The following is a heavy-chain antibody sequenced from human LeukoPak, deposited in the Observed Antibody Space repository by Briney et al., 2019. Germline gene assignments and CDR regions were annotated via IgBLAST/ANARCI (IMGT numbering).Heavy chain of an antibody. D-gene: IGHD1-26*01. V-gene: IGHV3-64D*09. CDR2: ISSNGGST. Sequence: PGGSLRLSCSASGFTFSSYAMHWVRQAPGKGLEYVSAISSNGGSTYYADSVKGRFTISRDNSKNTLYLQMSSLRAEDTAVYYCAKDRNAPSQWEQPPYYYYGMDVWGQGTTVTVSS. J-gene: IGHJ6*02. CDR1: GFTFSSYA. CDR3: AKDRNAPSQWEQPPYYYYGMDV.